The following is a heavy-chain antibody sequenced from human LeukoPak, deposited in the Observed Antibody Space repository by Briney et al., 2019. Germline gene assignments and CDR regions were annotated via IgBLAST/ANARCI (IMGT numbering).Heavy chain of an antibody. CDR3: ARGPRRVGSDY. J-gene: IGHJ4*02. Sequence: GGSLRLSCAASGFTLSGYNMNWVRQVPGKGLEWVSYISSSSSTIYYADSVKGRFTISRDNAKNSLYLQMNSLRAEDTAVYYCARGPRRVGSDYWGQGTLVTVSS. CDR1: GFTLSGYN. V-gene: IGHV3-48*04. CDR2: ISSSSSTI. D-gene: IGHD6-6*01.